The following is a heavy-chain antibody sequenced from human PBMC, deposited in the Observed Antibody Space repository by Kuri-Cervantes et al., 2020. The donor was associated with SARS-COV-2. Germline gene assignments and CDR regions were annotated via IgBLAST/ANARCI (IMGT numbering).Heavy chain of an antibody. CDR2: IYHSGST. CDR3: ARRWWELPGAYWYFDL. Sequence: SETLSLTCAVSGYSISSGYYWGWIRQPPGKGLEWIGSIYHSGSTYYNPSLKSRVTISVDTSKNQFSLKLSSVTAADTAAYYCARRWWELPGAYWYFDLWGRGTLVTVSS. V-gene: IGHV4-38-2*01. D-gene: IGHD1-26*01. CDR1: GYSISSGYY. J-gene: IGHJ2*01.